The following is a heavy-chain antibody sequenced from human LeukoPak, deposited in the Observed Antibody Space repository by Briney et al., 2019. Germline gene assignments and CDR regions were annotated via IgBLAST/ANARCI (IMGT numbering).Heavy chain of an antibody. V-gene: IGHV3-53*05. D-gene: IGHD3-10*01. CDR1: GFTVSSNY. J-gene: IGHJ3*02. CDR3: AKELLWFGETTRDAFDI. CDR2: IYSGGST. Sequence: GGSLRLSRAASGFTVSSNYMSWVRQAPGKGLEWVSVIYSGGSTYYADSVKGRFTISRDNSKNTLYLQMNSLRAEDTAVYYCAKELLWFGETTRDAFDIWGQGTMVTVSS.